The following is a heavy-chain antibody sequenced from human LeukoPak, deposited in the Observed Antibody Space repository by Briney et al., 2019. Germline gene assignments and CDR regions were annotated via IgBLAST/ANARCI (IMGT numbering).Heavy chain of an antibody. CDR3: ARVFHD. Sequence: SETLSLTCTVSGGSISSSSDYWSWIRQPAGKGLEWIGLIYTSGTTNYNPSLKSRVTMSLDTSKNQFSLKLNSVTAADTAVYYCARVFHDWGQGTMVTVSS. CDR1: GGSISSSSDY. V-gene: IGHV4-61*02. J-gene: IGHJ3*01. CDR2: IYTSGTT.